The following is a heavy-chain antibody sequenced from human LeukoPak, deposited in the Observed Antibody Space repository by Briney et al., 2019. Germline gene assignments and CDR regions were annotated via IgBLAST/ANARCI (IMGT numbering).Heavy chain of an antibody. CDR2: IIPTSGDT. D-gene: IGHD3-3*01. CDR1: GYSFSSYY. Sequence: ASVKVSCKASGYSFSSYYMRWVRQAPGQGLEWMGLIIPTSGDTRFAQKFQGRVTLTRDTSSSTVYMEVSGLRSEDTAIYYCARAGSGSSIGGCGYWGQGTLVTVSS. J-gene: IGHJ4*02. V-gene: IGHV1-46*01. CDR3: ARAGSGSSIGGCGY.